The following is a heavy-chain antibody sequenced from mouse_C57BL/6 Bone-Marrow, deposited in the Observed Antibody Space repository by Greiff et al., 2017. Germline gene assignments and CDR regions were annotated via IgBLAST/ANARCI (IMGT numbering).Heavy chain of an antibody. CDR3: AIYYYGGYFDY. CDR1: GYTFTTYP. Sequence: VKVVESGAELVKPGASVKMSCKASGYTFTTYPIEWMKQNHGKSLEWIGNFHPYNDDTKYNEKFKGKATLTVEQSSSTVYLELSRLTSDDSAVYYCAIYYYGGYFDYWGQGTTLTVSS. V-gene: IGHV1-47*01. D-gene: IGHD1-1*01. J-gene: IGHJ2*01. CDR2: FHPYNDDT.